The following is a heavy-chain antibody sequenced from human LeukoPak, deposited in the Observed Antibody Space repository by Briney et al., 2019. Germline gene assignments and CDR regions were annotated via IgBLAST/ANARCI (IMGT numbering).Heavy chain of an antibody. Sequence: GGSLRLSCAPSGFTFSSYSMNGVRQAPGKGLEWVSSISSSSSYIYYADSVKGRFTISRDNAKNSLYLQMNSLRAEDTAVYYCARDKAAAGTRRRGFDYWGQGTLVTVSS. V-gene: IGHV3-21*01. CDR1: GFTFSSYS. CDR3: ARDKAAAGTRRRGFDY. D-gene: IGHD6-13*01. CDR2: ISSSSSYI. J-gene: IGHJ4*02.